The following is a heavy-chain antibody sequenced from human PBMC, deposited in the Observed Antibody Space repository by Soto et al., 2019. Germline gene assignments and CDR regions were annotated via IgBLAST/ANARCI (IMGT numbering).Heavy chain of an antibody. CDR2: FYWDGEK. J-gene: IGHJ1*01. Sequence: ITLKESGPTLVHPTQTLPLTCTFSGFSLSTTGVGVGWIRQPPGKALEWLALFYWDGEKRYSPSLKSRLTLTKDTAKNQVVLTMTNMDPVDTDTNDCANRPWYEGEPGGQGTLVTVTS. V-gene: IGHV2-5*02. CDR1: GFSLSTTGVG. CDR3: ANRPWYEGEP. D-gene: IGHD6-13*01.